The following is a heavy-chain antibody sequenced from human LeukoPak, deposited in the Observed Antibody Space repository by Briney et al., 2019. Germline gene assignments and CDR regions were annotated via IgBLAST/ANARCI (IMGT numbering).Heavy chain of an antibody. D-gene: IGHD3-22*01. CDR1: GFTFSSYA. CDR3: AKGKMYGGQYYYDSS. Sequence: HPGGSLRLSCAASGFTFSSYAMSWVRQAPGKGLEWVSAISGSGGSTYYADSVKGRFTISRDNSKNTLYLQMNSLRAEDTAVYYCAKGKMYGGQYYYDSSGGQGTLVTVSS. J-gene: IGHJ4*02. V-gene: IGHV3-23*01. CDR2: ISGSGGST.